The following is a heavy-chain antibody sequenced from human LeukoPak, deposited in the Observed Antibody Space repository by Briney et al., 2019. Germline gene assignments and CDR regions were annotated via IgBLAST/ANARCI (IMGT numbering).Heavy chain of an antibody. CDR1: GFTFSSYG. Sequence: GGSLRLSCAASGFTFSSYGMHWVRQVPGKGLEWVAFIRYDGSNKYYADSVKGRFTISRDNSKNTLYLQMNSLRAEDTAVYYCAKEGPYYYYMDVWGKGTTVTVSS. CDR3: AKEGPYYYYMDV. V-gene: IGHV3-30*02. CDR2: IRYDGSNK. J-gene: IGHJ6*03.